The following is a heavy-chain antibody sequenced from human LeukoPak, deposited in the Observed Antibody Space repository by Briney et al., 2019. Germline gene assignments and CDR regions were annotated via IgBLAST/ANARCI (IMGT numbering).Heavy chain of an antibody. V-gene: IGHV3-23*01. D-gene: IGHD3-10*01. CDR1: GFNFRTYP. Sequence: PGGSLRLSCAASGFNFRTYPMSWVRQAPGKGLEWVSAISGRSGSTYYADSVKGRFTISRDNSKNTLYLQMNSLRAEDTAVYYCAKGDDSTMVRGGLGYWGQGTLVTVSS. CDR3: AKGDDSTMVRGGLGY. CDR2: ISGRSGST. J-gene: IGHJ4*02.